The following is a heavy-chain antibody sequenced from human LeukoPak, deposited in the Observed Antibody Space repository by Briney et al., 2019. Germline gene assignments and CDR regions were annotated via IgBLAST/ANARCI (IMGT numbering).Heavy chain of an antibody. Sequence: PGGSLRLSCAASGFTFSSYGMHWVRQAPGKGLEWVTSIQYDGNNKYYADSVKGRFSISRYNPNNTLFLQMNSLRAEDTAVYYCARDPVDGSGTPDYWGQGTLVTVSS. CDR1: GFTFSSYG. D-gene: IGHD3-10*01. V-gene: IGHV3-30*02. CDR3: ARDPVDGSGTPDY. J-gene: IGHJ4*02. CDR2: IQYDGNNK.